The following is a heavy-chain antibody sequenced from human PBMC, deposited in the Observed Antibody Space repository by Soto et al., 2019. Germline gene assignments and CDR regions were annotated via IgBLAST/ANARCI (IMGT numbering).Heavy chain of an antibody. Sequence: SETLSLTCTVSGGSISSYYWSWIRQPPGKGLEWIGYIYYSGSTNYNPSLKSRVTISVDTSKNQFSLKLSSVTAADTAVYYCARGLVSSSWFIDVWGQGTTVTVSS. V-gene: IGHV4-59*01. CDR3: ARGLVSSSWFIDV. CDR2: IYYSGST. J-gene: IGHJ6*02. D-gene: IGHD6-13*01. CDR1: GGSISSYY.